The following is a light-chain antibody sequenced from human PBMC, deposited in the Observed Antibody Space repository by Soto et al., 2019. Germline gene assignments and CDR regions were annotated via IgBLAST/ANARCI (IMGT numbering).Light chain of an antibody. Sequence: QSVLTQPPSASGTPGQRVTISCSGSSSHIGNNFVHWYQQFPGTAPKLLINNNNQRPSGVPDRFSGSKSGTSASLAISGLQSDDEGDYYGAAWDYSLSGWVFGGGTKLTVL. CDR2: NNN. CDR3: AAWDYSLSGWV. J-gene: IGLJ3*02. CDR1: SSHIGNNF. V-gene: IGLV1-47*02.